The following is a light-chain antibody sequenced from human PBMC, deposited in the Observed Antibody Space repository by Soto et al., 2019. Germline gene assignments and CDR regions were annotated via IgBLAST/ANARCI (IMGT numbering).Light chain of an antibody. CDR3: QQRSSWPLT. CDR2: DTF. V-gene: IGKV3-11*01. J-gene: IGKJ4*01. CDR1: QDITTY. Sequence: IVLTQSPASLSLSPGERATLSCRASQDITTYLAWYQQKPGQAPRLFTYDTFNRASDVPARFSGSGSGTVFTLTITNVAPDDSAIYYCQQRSSWPLTFGGGTKVEIK.